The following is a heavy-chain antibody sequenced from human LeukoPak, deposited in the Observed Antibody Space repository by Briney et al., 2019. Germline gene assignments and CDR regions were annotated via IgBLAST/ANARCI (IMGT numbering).Heavy chain of an antibody. Sequence: GASVKVSCKASGYTFTGYYMHWVRQAPGQGLEWMGIINPTDGSTSYAQNFQGRFTMTRDLSTSIVYMELSSLRFEDTAVYYCARGYYDFWSGPPYWAVYDHWGQGTLVTVSS. CDR2: INPTDGST. V-gene: IGHV1-46*01. D-gene: IGHD3-3*01. CDR3: ARGYYDFWSGPPYWAVYDH. J-gene: IGHJ4*02. CDR1: GYTFTGYY.